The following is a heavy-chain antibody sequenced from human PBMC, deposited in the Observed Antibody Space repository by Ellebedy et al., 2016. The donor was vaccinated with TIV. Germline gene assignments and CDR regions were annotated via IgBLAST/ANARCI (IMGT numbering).Heavy chain of an antibody. Sequence: GESLKISCAASGFTVSSNYMSWVRQAPGKGLEWVSAISGSGGSTYYADSVKGRFTISRDNAKNTLYLQMNSLRAEDTAVYYCAKVYFDWPFDYWGQGTLVTVSS. CDR2: ISGSGGST. CDR3: AKVYFDWPFDY. V-gene: IGHV3-23*01. CDR1: GFTVSSNY. J-gene: IGHJ4*02. D-gene: IGHD3-9*01.